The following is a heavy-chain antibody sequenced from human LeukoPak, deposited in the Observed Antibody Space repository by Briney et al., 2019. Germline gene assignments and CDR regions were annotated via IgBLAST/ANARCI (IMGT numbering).Heavy chain of an antibody. V-gene: IGHV3-21*01. D-gene: IGHD3-16*01. CDR1: GFTFSSYA. CDR2: ISSSSSYI. Sequence: TGGSLRLSCAASGFTFSSYAMSWVRQAPGKGLEWVSSISSSSSYIYYADSVKGRFTISRDNAKNSLYLQMNSLRAEDTAVYYCARDESFVRLLDYWGQGTLVTVSS. J-gene: IGHJ4*02. CDR3: ARDESFVRLLDY.